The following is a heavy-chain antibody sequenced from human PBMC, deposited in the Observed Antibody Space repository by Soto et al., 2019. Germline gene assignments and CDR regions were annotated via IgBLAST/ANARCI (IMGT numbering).Heavy chain of an antibody. V-gene: IGHV3-73*02. CDR3: TRHTVDY. CDR1: GFSFSDSA. Sequence: EVQLVESGGGLVQPGGSLTLSCAASGFSFSDSAIHWVRQASGKGLEWVGRTRSKAHSYATAFAASVKGRFTISRDDSKNTVYLQMNSLKTEDTAVYYCTRHTVDYWGQGTLVTVSS. D-gene: IGHD4-4*01. CDR2: TRSKAHSYAT. J-gene: IGHJ4*02.